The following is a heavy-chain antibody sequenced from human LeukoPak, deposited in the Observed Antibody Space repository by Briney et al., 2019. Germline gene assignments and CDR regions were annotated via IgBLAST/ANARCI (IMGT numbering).Heavy chain of an antibody. CDR1: GGSISSYY. CDR2: IYHSGST. J-gene: IGHJ4*02. Sequence: SETLSLTCAVSGGSISSYYWSWIRQPPGKGLEWIGYIYHSGSTNYNPSLKSRVTISVDTSKNQFSLKLSSVTAADTAVYYCARWGAKRLDYWGQGTLVTVSS. CDR3: ARWGAKRLDY. V-gene: IGHV4-59*12. D-gene: IGHD1-26*01.